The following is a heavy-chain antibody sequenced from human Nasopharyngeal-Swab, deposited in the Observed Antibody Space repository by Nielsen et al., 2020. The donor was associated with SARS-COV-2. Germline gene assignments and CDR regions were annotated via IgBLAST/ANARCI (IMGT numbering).Heavy chain of an antibody. D-gene: IGHD5-24*01. V-gene: IGHV4-59*01. Sequence: ESLKISCSVSGGSNSRYYWSWVRQSPGKGLEWIGNMYKSGNTNYNPSLKSRVTISVDTSKNQFSLKLSSVTAADTAVYYCTSTFEMNPYYGMGVWGQGTTVTVSS. CDR3: TSTFEMNPYYGMGV. CDR2: MYKSGNT. CDR1: GGSNSRYY. J-gene: IGHJ6*02.